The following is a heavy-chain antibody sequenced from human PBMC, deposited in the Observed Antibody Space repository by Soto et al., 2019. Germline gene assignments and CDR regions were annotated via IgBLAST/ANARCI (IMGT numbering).Heavy chain of an antibody. V-gene: IGHV4-39*01. Sequence: QLQLQESGPGLVKPSETLSLTCTVSGGSISGSPSYWGWIRQPPGKGLEWIGSVYYIGNTYYSPSLKTRVTISVDTSKNQFSLKLTSVTAADTALYYCAGQIYSSSGYYFDYWCQGTLVTVSS. CDR2: VYYIGNT. D-gene: IGHD6-6*01. CDR3: AGQIYSSSGYYFDY. CDR1: GGSISGSPSY. J-gene: IGHJ4*02.